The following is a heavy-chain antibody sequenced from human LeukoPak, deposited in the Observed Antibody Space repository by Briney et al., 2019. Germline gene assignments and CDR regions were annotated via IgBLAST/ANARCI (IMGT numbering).Heavy chain of an antibody. J-gene: IGHJ6*02. CDR3: ARANYYSGMDV. CDR1: GYTFTSYF. CDR2: ISAYNGNA. Sequence: ASVRVSCKAAGYTFTSYFISWVRQAPGQGLEWMGWISAYNGNANYAQKFLGRVTMTTDTATSTAYMELWSLRSDDTAVFYGARANYYSGMDVWGQGTPVTVSS. V-gene: IGHV1-18*01.